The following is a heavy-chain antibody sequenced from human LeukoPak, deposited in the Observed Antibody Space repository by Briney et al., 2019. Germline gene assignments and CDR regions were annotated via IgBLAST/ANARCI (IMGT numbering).Heavy chain of an antibody. D-gene: IGHD5-18*01. CDR3: ARHQGYSYGFGY. J-gene: IGHJ4*02. Sequence: SETLSLTCAVSGGSISSNNWWSWVRRPPGKGLDWIGEIYHRGSTNYNPSLKSRVTISVDTSKNQFSLKLSSVTAADTAVYYCARHQGYSYGFGYWGQGTLVTVSS. CDR2: IYHRGST. V-gene: IGHV4-4*02. CDR1: GGSISSNNW.